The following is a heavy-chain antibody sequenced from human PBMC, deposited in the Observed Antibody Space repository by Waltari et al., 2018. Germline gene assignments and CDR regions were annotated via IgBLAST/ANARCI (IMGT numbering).Heavy chain of an antibody. CDR3: ASAPYYDSSGYAFDI. CDR1: AGSISSSSYY. D-gene: IGHD3-22*01. CDR2: IYYSGST. Sequence: QLQLQESGPGLVKPSEPLSLTCTVSAGSISSSSYYWGCVRQPPGKGLEWIGSIYYSGSTYYNPSLKSRVTISVDTSKTQFSLKLSSVTAADTAVYYCASAPYYDSSGYAFDIWGQGTMVTVSS. J-gene: IGHJ3*02. V-gene: IGHV4-39*01.